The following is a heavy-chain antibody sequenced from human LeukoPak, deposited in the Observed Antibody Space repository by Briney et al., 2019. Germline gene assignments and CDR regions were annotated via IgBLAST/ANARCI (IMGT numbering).Heavy chain of an antibody. Sequence: GASVKVSCKASGGTFSSYAISWVRQAPGQGLEWMGGIIPIFGTANYAQKFQGRVTITADKSTSTAYMELSSLRSEDTAVYYCARDGGYCSGGSCDSVTNYYYYMDVWGKGTTVTVSS. CDR1: GGTFSSYA. CDR3: ARDGGYCSGGSCDSVTNYYYYMDV. J-gene: IGHJ6*03. V-gene: IGHV1-69*06. CDR2: IIPIFGTA. D-gene: IGHD2-15*01.